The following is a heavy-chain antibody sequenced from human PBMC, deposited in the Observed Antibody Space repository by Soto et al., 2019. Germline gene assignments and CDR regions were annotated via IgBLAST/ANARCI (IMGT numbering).Heavy chain of an antibody. CDR1: GGSITRGGYY. V-gene: IGHV4-31*03. CDR3: ARDPAP. Sequence: QVQLQESGPGLVKPSETLSLTCTVSGGSITRGGYYWSWIRQHPGKGLEWIGYIYNSGTTYYNPSLKSSVTISVDTSKNQFSLKLTSVTAADTAVYYCARDPAPWCQGTLVSVSS. CDR2: IYNSGTT. J-gene: IGHJ5*02.